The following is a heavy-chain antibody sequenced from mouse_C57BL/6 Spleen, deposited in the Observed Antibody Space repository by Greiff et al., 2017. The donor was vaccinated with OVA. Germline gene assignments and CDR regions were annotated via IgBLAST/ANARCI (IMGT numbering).Heavy chain of an antibody. CDR1: GYAFSSYW. V-gene: IGHV1-80*01. J-gene: IGHJ2*01. Sequence: QVQLQQSGAELVKPGASVKISCKASGYAFSSYWMNWVKQRPGKGLEWIGQIYPGDGDTNYNGKFKGKATLTADKSSSTAYMQLSSLTSEDSAVYFCARLGNLRHFDYWGQGTTLTVSS. CDR2: IYPGDGDT. D-gene: IGHD2-12*01. CDR3: ARLGNLRHFDY.